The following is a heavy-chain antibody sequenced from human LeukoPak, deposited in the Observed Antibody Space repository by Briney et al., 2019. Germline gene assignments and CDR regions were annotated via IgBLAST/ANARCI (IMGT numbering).Heavy chain of an antibody. CDR2: ISESSIYI. D-gene: IGHD3-22*01. V-gene: IGHV3-21*01. Sequence: PGGPLRLSCAGSGFXFSSYTMNWVRHAPGKGLEWVSSISESSIYINYADSVKGRFTISRDNAKYSLYLQMTSLRAEDTAVYYCARSYYDSSGYPHSDLDYWGQGTLVTVSS. J-gene: IGHJ4*02. CDR3: ARSYYDSSGYPHSDLDY. CDR1: GFXFSSYT.